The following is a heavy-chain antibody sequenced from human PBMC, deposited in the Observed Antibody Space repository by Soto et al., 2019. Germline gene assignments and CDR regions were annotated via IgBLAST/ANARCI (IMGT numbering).Heavy chain of an antibody. CDR3: ARDRWNTPFDY. V-gene: IGHV3-33*01. D-gene: IGHD1-1*01. J-gene: IGHJ4*02. Sequence: GGSLRLSCAASGFTFSSYGMHWVRQAPGKGLEWVAVIWYDGSNKYYADSVKGRFTISRDNSKNTLYLQMNSLRAEDTAVYYCARDRWNTPFDYWGQGTLVTVSS. CDR2: IWYDGSNK. CDR1: GFTFSSYG.